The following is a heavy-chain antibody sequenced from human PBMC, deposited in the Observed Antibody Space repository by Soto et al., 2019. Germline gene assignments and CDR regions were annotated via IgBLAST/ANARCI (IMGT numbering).Heavy chain of an antibody. CDR2: ISAYNCNT. J-gene: IGHJ4*02. V-gene: IGHV1-18*01. Sequence: QVQLVQSGSEVKKPGASVKVSCKASGYTFTSYGISWVRQAPGQGLEWMGWISAYNCNTNYAQKLQGRVTMTTDTNRRTADLELRSLRSDDTAVYYCARDYDYVGGSYRNPWYWGQGTLVTVSS. D-gene: IGHD3-16*02. CDR1: GYTFTSYG. CDR3: ARDYDYVGGSYRNPWY.